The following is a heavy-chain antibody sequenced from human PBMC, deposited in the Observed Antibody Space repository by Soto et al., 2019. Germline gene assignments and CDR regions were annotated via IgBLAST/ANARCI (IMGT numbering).Heavy chain of an antibody. D-gene: IGHD2-15*01. J-gene: IGHJ5*02. Sequence: GASVKVSCKASGYTFTSYAMHWVRQAPGQRLEWMGWINAGNGNTKYSQKFQGRVTITRDTSASTAYMELSSLRSEDTAVYYCARTRDRGGSLLVGSWFDPWGQGTLVTVSS. CDR1: GYTFTSYA. CDR3: ARTRDRGGSLLVGSWFDP. V-gene: IGHV1-3*01. CDR2: INAGNGNT.